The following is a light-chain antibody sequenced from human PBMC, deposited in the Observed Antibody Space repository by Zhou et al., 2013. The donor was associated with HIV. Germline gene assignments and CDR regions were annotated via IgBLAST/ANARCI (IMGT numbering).Light chain of an antibody. J-gene: IGKJ1*01. V-gene: IGKV1-17*01. CDR3: LQHNSYPPT. CDR2: AAF. CDR1: QSISSY. Sequence: DIQMTQSPSSLSASVGDRVTITCRTSQSISSYLDWYQQKPGKAPKLLIYAAFSLQGGVPSRFSGSGSGTDFTLTISSLQPEDFATYYCLQHNSYPPTFGQGTKVEIK.